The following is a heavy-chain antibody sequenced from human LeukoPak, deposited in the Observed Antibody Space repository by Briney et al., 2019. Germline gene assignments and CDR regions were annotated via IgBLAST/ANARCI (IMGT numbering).Heavy chain of an antibody. CDR2: ISYDGSNK. D-gene: IGHD6-13*01. Sequence: PGGSLRLSCAASGFTFSNYAMSWVRQAPGKGLEWVAVISYDGSNKYYADSVKGRFTISRDNSKNTLYLQMNSLRAEDTAVYYCAKARIAAAERGYFDYWGQGTLVTVSS. CDR1: GFTFSNYA. J-gene: IGHJ4*02. CDR3: AKARIAAAERGYFDY. V-gene: IGHV3-30*18.